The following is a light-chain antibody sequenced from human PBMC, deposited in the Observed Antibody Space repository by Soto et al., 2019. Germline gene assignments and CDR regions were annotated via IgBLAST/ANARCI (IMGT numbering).Light chain of an antibody. CDR1: QTGSNSY. Sequence: IVLTQSPGTLSLSPGERATLSCRASQTGSNSYLAWYQHKSGQAPRLLIYGVYTRASGIPDRFSGSGSGTEFTLTITRLEPEDSAVYFCQHYGYSQWTLGQGTKVEIK. CDR2: GVY. V-gene: IGKV3-20*01. CDR3: QHYGYSQWT. J-gene: IGKJ1*01.